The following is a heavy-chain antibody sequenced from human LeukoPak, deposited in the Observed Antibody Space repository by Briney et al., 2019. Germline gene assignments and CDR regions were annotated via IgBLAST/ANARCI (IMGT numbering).Heavy chain of an antibody. D-gene: IGHD4-17*01. CDR1: GFTFSSYA. CDR2: ISGSGGST. CDR3: ARGSGGYGDYGDY. Sequence: GGSLRLSCAASGFTFSSYAMSWVRQAPGKGLEWVSAISGSGGSTYYADSVKGRFTISRDNSKNTLYLQMNSLRAEDTAVYYCARGSGGYGDYGDYWGQGTLVTVSS. J-gene: IGHJ4*02. V-gene: IGHV3-23*01.